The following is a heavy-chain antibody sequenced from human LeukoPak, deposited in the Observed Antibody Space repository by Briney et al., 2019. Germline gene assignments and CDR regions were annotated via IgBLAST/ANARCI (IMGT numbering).Heavy chain of an antibody. Sequence: GASVKVSCKASGGTFSSYAISWVRQAPGQGLEWMGGIIPIFGTANYAQKFQGRVTITADESTSTAYMELSSLRSEDAAVYYCACSIVGATTGHYWGQGTLVTVSS. CDR3: ACSIVGATTGHY. D-gene: IGHD1-26*01. J-gene: IGHJ4*02. CDR1: GGTFSSYA. CDR2: IIPIFGTA. V-gene: IGHV1-69*13.